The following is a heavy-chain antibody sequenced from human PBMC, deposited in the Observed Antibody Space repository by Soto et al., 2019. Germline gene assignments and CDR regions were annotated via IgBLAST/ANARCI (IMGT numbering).Heavy chain of an antibody. CDR1: GFSFSSFA. CDR2: ISGSGSST. V-gene: IGHV3-23*01. Sequence: GGSLRLSCAASGFSFSSFAMSWVRQAPGKGLEWVSAISGSGSSTYYADSVKGRFTISRDKSQNTLSLQMNSLRAEDTAVYYCAKSPIVLYRSSWRFFDSGGSGSLITVSS. D-gene: IGHD6-13*01. CDR3: AKSPIVLYRSSWRFFDS. J-gene: IGHJ4*02.